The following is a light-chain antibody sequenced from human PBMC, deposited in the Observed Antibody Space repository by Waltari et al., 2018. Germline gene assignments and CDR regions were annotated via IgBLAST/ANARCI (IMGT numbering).Light chain of an antibody. J-gene: IGKJ1*01. V-gene: IGKV3-20*01. CDR3: QHHFRLPAT. CDR2: GAS. Sequence: EIMLTQSPVRLSLSPGERATLSCRASQSISRYLAWYQQKPSQATRLLIYGASNRATGIPPRFSGSGSGTDFRLTISGLEPEDSAVYYCQHHFRLPATFGQGTKVEIK. CDR1: QSISRY.